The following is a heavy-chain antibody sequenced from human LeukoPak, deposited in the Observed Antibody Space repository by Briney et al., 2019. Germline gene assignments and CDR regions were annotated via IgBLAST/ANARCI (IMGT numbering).Heavy chain of an antibody. CDR3: ARNHYDSSGYYYFQH. Sequence: SESLSLTCTVSGGSISSYYWSWIRQPPGKGLEWIGYIYYSGSTNYNPSLKSRVTISVDTSKNQFSLKLSSVTAADTAVYYCARNHYDSSGYYYFQHWGQGTLVTVSS. V-gene: IGHV4-59*08. D-gene: IGHD3-22*01. CDR2: IYYSGST. J-gene: IGHJ1*01. CDR1: GGSISSYY.